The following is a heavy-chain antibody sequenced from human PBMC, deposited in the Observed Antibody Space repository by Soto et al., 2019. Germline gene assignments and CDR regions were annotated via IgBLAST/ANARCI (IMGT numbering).Heavy chain of an antibody. Sequence: SVKVSCKASGYTFTGYYMHWVRQAPGQGLEWMGWINPNSGGTNYAQKFQGRVTMTRDTSISTAYMELSRLRSDDTAVYYCARGGYYYDSSGYSDYWGQGTLVTVSS. CDR1: GYTFTGYY. D-gene: IGHD3-22*01. V-gene: IGHV1-2*02. CDR3: ARGGYYYDSSGYSDY. J-gene: IGHJ4*02. CDR2: INPNSGGT.